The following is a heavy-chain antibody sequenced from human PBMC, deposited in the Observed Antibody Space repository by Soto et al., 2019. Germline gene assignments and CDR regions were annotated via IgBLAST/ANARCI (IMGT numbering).Heavy chain of an antibody. CDR3: ARDNRPYYDYIWGSYRQSGPTGQYDY. V-gene: IGHV3-48*01. CDR1: GFTFSSYS. CDR2: ISSSSSTI. J-gene: IGHJ4*02. Sequence: GGSLRLSCAASGFTFSSYSMNWVRQAPGKGLEWVSYISSSSSTIYYADSVKGRFTISRDNAKNSLYLQMNSLRAEETAVYYCARDNRPYYDYIWGSYRQSGPTGQYDYWGQGTLVTVSS. D-gene: IGHD3-16*02.